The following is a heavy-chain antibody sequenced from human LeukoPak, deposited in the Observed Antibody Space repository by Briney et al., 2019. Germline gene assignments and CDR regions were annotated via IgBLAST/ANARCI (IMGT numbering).Heavy chain of an antibody. V-gene: IGHV4-59*01. CDR1: GGSISSYY. Sequence: SETLSLTCTVSGGSISSYYWSWIRQPPGKGLEWIGYIYYSGSTNYNPSLKSRVTISVDTSKNQFSLKLSSVTAADTAVYYCARGSDGDYLYYYYGKDVWGQGTTVTVSS. D-gene: IGHD4-17*01. J-gene: IGHJ6*02. CDR3: ARGSDGDYLYYYYGKDV. CDR2: IYYSGST.